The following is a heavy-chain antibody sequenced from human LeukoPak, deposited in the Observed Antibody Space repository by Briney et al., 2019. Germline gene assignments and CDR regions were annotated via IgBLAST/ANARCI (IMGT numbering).Heavy chain of an antibody. J-gene: IGHJ2*01. Sequence: PSETLSLTCTVSGGSISSYYWSWIRQPPGKGLEWIGYIYYSGSTNYNPSLKSRVTISVDTSKNQFSLKLSSVTAADTAVYYCARDLIKGARPQWYFGLWGRGTLVTVSS. D-gene: IGHD6-6*01. V-gene: IGHV4-59*01. CDR3: ARDLIKGARPQWYFGL. CDR2: IYYSGST. CDR1: GGSISSYY.